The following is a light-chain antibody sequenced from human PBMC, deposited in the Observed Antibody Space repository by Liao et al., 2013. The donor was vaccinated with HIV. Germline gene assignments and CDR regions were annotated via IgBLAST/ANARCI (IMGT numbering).Light chain of an antibody. Sequence: SYVLTQPPSVSVSPGQTVSITCSGDRLGNKYACWYHQKPGQSPVLVIYQDNKRPSGIPERFSGSNSGNTATLTISGTQAMDEADYYCQAWDSSTWVFGGGTKLTVL. CDR1: RLGNKY. V-gene: IGLV3-1*01. CDR3: QAWDSSTWV. J-gene: IGLJ3*02. CDR2: QDN.